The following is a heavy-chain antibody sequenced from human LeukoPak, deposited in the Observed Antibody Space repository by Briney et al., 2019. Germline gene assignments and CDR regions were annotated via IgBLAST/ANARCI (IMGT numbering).Heavy chain of an antibody. CDR1: GFTFSSYW. Sequence: GGSLRLSCAASGFTFSSYWMRWVRQAPGKGLVWVSGIKGDGGEITYADSVKGRVTISRDNAKNTVYLQLNSLRAEDTAVYYCISESTSRNWYDWGQGTLVTVSS. V-gene: IGHV3-74*03. J-gene: IGHJ4*02. CDR3: ISESTSRNWYD. D-gene: IGHD6-13*01. CDR2: IKGDGGEI.